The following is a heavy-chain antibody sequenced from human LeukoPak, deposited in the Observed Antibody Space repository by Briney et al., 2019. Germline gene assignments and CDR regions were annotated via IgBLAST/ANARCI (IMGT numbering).Heavy chain of an antibody. CDR3: ARIGGSVDIGWFFDY. CDR2: IKQDGSEK. J-gene: IGHJ4*02. Sequence: GGSLRLSCAASGFTFINYWMSWVRQAPGKGLEWVANIKQDGSEKLYLDSLKGRFTISRDNAKNSLYLQMNSLSAEDTAVYYCARIGGSVDIGWFFDYWGQGTLVTVSS. V-gene: IGHV3-7*01. CDR1: GFTFINYW. D-gene: IGHD6-19*01.